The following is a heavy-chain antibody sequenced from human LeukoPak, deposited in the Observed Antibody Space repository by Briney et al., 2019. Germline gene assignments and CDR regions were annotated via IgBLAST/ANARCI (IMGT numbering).Heavy chain of an antibody. CDR1: TVSVTSYY. CDR3: ARAGTMVRGVGGNWFDP. CDR2: IYYSGST. Sequence: SETLSLTCTVSTVSVTSYYWTWIRQPPGKGLEWIGYIYYSGSTNYNPSLKSRVTISVDTSKNQFSLKVSSVTAADTAVYYCARAGTMVRGVGGNWFDPWGQGTLVTVSS. V-gene: IGHV4-59*02. J-gene: IGHJ5*02. D-gene: IGHD3-10*01.